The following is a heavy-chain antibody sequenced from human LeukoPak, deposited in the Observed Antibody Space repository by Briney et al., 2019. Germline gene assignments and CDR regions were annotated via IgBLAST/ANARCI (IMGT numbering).Heavy chain of an antibody. CDR1: GYSFSSSW. CDR2: IYPDDSDT. D-gene: IGHD6-19*01. J-gene: IGHJ5*02. Sequence: GESLKISCKASGYSFSSSWHSGVRAMAEKGLGWRWIIYPDDSDTKYSPSFQGQITTSVDYSITTAYLQSSILKASATAMYYWARHSSVAGTSGCFDAWGQGSLVTVSS. CDR3: ARHSSVAGTSGCFDA. V-gene: IGHV5-51*01.